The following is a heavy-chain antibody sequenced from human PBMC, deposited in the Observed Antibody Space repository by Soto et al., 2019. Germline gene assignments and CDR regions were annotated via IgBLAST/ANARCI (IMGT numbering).Heavy chain of an antibody. CDR2: IYPGDSDT. D-gene: IGHD2-21*01. CDR3: ARYNTLIDYFFHGMDV. V-gene: IGHV5-51*01. CDR1: GYTFTNYW. J-gene: IGHJ6*02. Sequence: XESLKVNWKSSGYTFTNYWVVLVLQITGKGLEWMGIIYPGDSDTRYSPSFQGQVTISADRSISTAYLQWSSLKASDTGMYYCARYNTLIDYFFHGMDVWGQGTTVTVSS.